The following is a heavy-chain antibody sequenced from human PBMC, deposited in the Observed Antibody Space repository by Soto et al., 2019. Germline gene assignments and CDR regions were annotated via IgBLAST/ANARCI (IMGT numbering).Heavy chain of an antibody. CDR3: ARCIVGATPYGMDV. Sequence: ARSLRPSCAASGFTFSSYAMHWVRQAPGKGLEWVAVISYDGSNKYYADSVKGRFTISRDNSKNTLYLQMNSLRAEDTAVYYCARCIVGATPYGMDVWGQGTTVTVSS. V-gene: IGHV3-30-3*01. J-gene: IGHJ6*02. CDR2: ISYDGSNK. CDR1: GFTFSSYA. D-gene: IGHD1-26*01.